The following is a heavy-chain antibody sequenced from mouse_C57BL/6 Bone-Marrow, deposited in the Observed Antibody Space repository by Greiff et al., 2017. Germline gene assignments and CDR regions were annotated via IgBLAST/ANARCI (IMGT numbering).Heavy chain of an antibody. CDR3: ARELPYYAMDY. CDR2: IYPRDGST. V-gene: IGHV1-85*01. D-gene: IGHD1-1*01. J-gene: IGHJ4*01. Sequence: QVQLKQSGPELVKPGASVKLSCKASGYTFTSYDINWVKQRPGQGLEWIGWIYPRDGSTKYNEKFKGKATLNVDTASSTAYMELHSLTSEDSAVYVCARELPYYAMDYWGQGTSVTVSS. CDR1: GYTFTSYD.